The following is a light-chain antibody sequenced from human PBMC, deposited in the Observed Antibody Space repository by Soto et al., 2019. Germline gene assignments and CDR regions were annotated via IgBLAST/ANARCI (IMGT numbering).Light chain of an antibody. CDR2: GAS. CDR3: QQYNNWPWT. J-gene: IGKJ1*01. V-gene: IGKV3-15*01. CDR1: QSVSSD. Sequence: EKVMTQSPATLSVCPGERATLSCRASQSVSSDLAWYQQKPGQAPRLLIYGASTRATGIPARFSGSGSGTEFTLIISSLQSEDFAVYFCQQYNNWPWTFGQGTKVDIK.